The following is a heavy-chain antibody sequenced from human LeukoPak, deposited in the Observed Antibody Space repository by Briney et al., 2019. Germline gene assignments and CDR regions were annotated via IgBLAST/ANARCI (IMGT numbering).Heavy chain of an antibody. J-gene: IGHJ4*02. V-gene: IGHV3-7*01. CDR1: GFTFSSYW. Sequence: PGGSLRLSCAASGFTFSSYWMSWVRQAPGKGLEWLANIKEDGSEKHYVDSVKGRFTISRDNAKNSLYLQMNSPRAEDTAVYYCARLTRDYFDYWGQGTVVTVSS. CDR2: IKEDGSEK. CDR3: ARLTRDYFDY.